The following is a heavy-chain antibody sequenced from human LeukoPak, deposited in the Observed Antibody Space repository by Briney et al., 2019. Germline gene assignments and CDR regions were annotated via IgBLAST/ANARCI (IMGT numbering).Heavy chain of an antibody. J-gene: IGHJ4*02. CDR1: GFTFSSYG. Sequence: GGSLRLSCAASGFTFSSYGMHWVRQAPGKGLEWVAVIWYDGSNKYYADSVKGRFTIFRDNSKNTLYLQMNSLRAEDTAVYYCARDSGSGYYYVGWGQGTLVTVSS. CDR2: IWYDGSNK. D-gene: IGHD3-22*01. CDR3: ARDSGSGYYYVG. V-gene: IGHV3-33*01.